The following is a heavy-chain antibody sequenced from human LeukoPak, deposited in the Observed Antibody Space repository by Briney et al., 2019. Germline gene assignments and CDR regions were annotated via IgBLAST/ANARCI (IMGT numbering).Heavy chain of an antibody. J-gene: IGHJ6*03. V-gene: IGHV4-34*01. CDR2: INHSGST. Sequence: PSETLSLTCAVYGGSFSGYYWSWIRQPPGKGLEWIGEINHSGSTNYNPSLKSRVTISVDTSKNQFSLKLSSVTAADTAVYYCARGYPYYDFWSGYYYYYMDVWGKGTTVTVSS. CDR1: GGSFSGYY. CDR3: ARGYPYYDFWSGYYYYYMDV. D-gene: IGHD3-3*01.